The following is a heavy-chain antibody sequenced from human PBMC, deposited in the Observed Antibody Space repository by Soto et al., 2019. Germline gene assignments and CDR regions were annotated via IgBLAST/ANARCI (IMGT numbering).Heavy chain of an antibody. J-gene: IGHJ3*02. CDR2: IYYSGST. V-gene: IGHV4-30-4*01. CDR3: ARSTLASPTVTTSYDAFDI. D-gene: IGHD4-17*01. Sequence: PSETLSLTCTVSGGSISSGDYYWSWIRQPPGKGLEWIGYIYYSGSTYYNPSLKSRVTISVDTSKNQFSLKLSSVTAADTAVYYCARSTLASPTVTTSYDAFDIWGQGTMVTVSS. CDR1: GGSISSGDYY.